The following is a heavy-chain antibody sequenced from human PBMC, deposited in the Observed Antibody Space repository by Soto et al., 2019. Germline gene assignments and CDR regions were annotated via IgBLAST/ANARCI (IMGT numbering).Heavy chain of an antibody. D-gene: IGHD3-16*01. V-gene: IGHV3-30*18. Sequence: QVQLVESGGGVVQPGRSLRLSCAASGFTFSTYGMHWVRQAPGKGLEWVAVISFVGNIKYYADSVKGRFTISRDSSKTTLFLQMDSLRAEDTAVYFCAKVSEGSMITFGGVIASWGQGTLVTVSS. J-gene: IGHJ5*01. CDR2: ISFVGNIK. CDR1: GFTFSTYG. CDR3: AKVSEGSMITFGGVIAS.